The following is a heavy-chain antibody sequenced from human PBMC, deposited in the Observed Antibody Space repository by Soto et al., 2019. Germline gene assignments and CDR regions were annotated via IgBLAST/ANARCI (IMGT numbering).Heavy chain of an antibody. CDR2: IYYSGST. V-gene: IGHV4-31*03. CDR1: GGSISSGGYY. D-gene: IGHD3-10*01. CDR3: ARGTNYYGSGSYMAPYYYYGMDV. Sequence: PSETLSLTCTVSGGSISSGGYYWSWIRQHPGKGLEWIGYIYYSGSTYYNPSLKSRVTISVDTSKNQFSLKLSSVTAADTAVYYCARGTNYYGSGSYMAPYYYYGMDVWGQGTTVTVSS. J-gene: IGHJ6*02.